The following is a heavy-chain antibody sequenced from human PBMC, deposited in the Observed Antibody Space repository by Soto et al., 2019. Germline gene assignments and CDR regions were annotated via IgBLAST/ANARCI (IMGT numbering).Heavy chain of an antibody. D-gene: IGHD3-22*01. CDR2: INHSGST. J-gene: IGHJ4*02. Sequence: SETLSLTCAVYGGSFSGYYWSWIRQPPGKGLEWIGEINHSGSTNYNPSLKSRVTISVDTSKNQFSLKLSSVTAADTAVYYCARRQYYDSSGYYYSFLDHFDYWVQGTLVTVS. CDR3: ARRQYYDSSGYYYSFLDHFDY. V-gene: IGHV4-34*01. CDR1: GGSFSGYY.